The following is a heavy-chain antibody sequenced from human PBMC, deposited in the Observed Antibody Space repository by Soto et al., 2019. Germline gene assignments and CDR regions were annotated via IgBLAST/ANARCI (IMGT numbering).Heavy chain of an antibody. Sequence: EVQLVESGGGSVQPGESRRLSFAASGFSFRDYDMHWVRKRKGKGLEWVSALGAARDPYYVGSVKGRFSVSRDNAQNSLFLQMNNLRVDDTAVYFCARAYLGRLPRRADYYYAMDVWGRGTTVTVSS. V-gene: IGHV3-13*05. CDR1: GFSFRDYD. D-gene: IGHD1-26*01. CDR2: LGAARDP. CDR3: ARAYLGRLPRRADYYYAMDV. J-gene: IGHJ6*02.